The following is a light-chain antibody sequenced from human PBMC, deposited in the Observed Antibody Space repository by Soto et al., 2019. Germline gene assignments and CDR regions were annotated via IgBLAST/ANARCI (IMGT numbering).Light chain of an antibody. CDR2: DAS. CDR3: QQYNTYSLRT. Sequence: DIQMAQSPSTLSASVGDRVSITCRASQSISSWLAWYQQKPGKAPKLLIYDASSLESGVPSRFSGSGSGTEFTLTISSLQPDDFATYYCQQYNTYSLRTFGGGTKV. V-gene: IGKV1-5*01. J-gene: IGKJ4*01. CDR1: QSISSW.